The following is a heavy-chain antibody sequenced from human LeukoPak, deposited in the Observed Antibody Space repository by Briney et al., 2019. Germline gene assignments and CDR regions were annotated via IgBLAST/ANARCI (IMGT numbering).Heavy chain of an antibody. CDR1: GYTFTCYG. CDR2: ISAYNGST. D-gene: IGHD3-10*01. CDR3: ARDLFGSGKGYYYGMDV. Sequence: ASVKVSCKAAGYTFTCYGNSWVRQAPGQGLEWMGWISAYNGSTNYAQKLQGRVTMTTDTSTSTAYMELRSLRSDDTAVYYCARDLFGSGKGYYYGMDVWGQGTTVTVSS. J-gene: IGHJ6*02. V-gene: IGHV1-18*01.